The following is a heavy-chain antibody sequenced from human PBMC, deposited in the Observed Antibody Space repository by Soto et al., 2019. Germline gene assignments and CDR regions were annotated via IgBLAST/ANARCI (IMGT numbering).Heavy chain of an antibody. J-gene: IGHJ5*02. Sequence: PSETLSLTCAVSGGSISSGGYSWSWIRQPPGKGLEWIGYIYHSGSTYYNPSLKSRVTISVDTSKNQFSLKLSSVTAADTAVYYCASQGYCSGGSCYLDWFDPWGQGTLVTVSS. CDR1: GGSISSGGYS. CDR2: IYHSGST. V-gene: IGHV4-30-2*01. D-gene: IGHD2-15*01. CDR3: ASQGYCSGGSCYLDWFDP.